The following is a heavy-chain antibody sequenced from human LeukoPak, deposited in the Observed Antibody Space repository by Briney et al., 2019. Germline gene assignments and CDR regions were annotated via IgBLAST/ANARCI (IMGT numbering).Heavy chain of an antibody. J-gene: IGHJ3*02. V-gene: IGHV3-7*03. CDR2: IKQDGSEK. D-gene: IGHD2-15*01. CDR1: GFTFSSYW. Sequence: GGSLRLSCAASGFTFSSYWMSWVRQAPGKGLEWVANIKQDGSEKYYVDSVKGRFTISRDNAKNSLYLQMNSLRAEDTAVYYCARHAGYCSGGSCYDDAFDIWGQGTMITVSS. CDR3: ARHAGYCSGGSCYDDAFDI.